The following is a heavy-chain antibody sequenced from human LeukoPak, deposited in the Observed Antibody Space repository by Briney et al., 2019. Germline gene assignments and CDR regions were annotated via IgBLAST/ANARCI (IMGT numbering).Heavy chain of an antibody. CDR3: AKGSSTSCYSGSDY. Sequence: GGSLRLSCAASGFTFSNSAMNWVRRAPGNGLEWVSAICGNGDTKYSDSVKGRFTISRDNSKNTLYLYMSSLSAEDTAEYYCAKGSSTSCYSGSDYWGQGTLVTVSS. V-gene: IGHV3-23*01. CDR1: GFTFSNSA. J-gene: IGHJ4*02. CDR2: ICGNGDT. D-gene: IGHD2-2*01.